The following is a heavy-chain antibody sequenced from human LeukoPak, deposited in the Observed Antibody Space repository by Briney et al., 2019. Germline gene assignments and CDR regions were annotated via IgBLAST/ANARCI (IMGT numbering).Heavy chain of an antibody. J-gene: IGHJ4*02. CDR1: GASISTYY. CDR3: ARGYGDYVGIENYFDY. D-gene: IGHD4-17*01. CDR2: IYTSGTT. V-gene: IGHV4-4*07. Sequence: SETLSLTCTISGASISTYYWTWIRQPAGKGLEWIGRIYTSGTTNYHPSLKNRVTMSVDTSKNQFSLKRSSVTAADTAGYYCARGYGDYVGIENYFDYWGQGTLVTVSS.